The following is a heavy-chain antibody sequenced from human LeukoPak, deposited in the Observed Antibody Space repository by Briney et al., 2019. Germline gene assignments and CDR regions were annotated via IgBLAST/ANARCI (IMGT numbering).Heavy chain of an antibody. D-gene: IGHD3-9*01. CDR3: AKWGDYDILTGYYDSDY. Sequence: GASLRLSCAASGFTFSNYAMSWVRQAPGKGLEWVSAIVGSGGSTYYADSVKGRYTISRDNPKNTLYLQMNSLRAEDTAVYYCAKWGDYDILTGYYDSDYWGQGTLVTVSS. CDR2: IVGSGGST. CDR1: GFTFSNYA. J-gene: IGHJ4*02. V-gene: IGHV3-23*01.